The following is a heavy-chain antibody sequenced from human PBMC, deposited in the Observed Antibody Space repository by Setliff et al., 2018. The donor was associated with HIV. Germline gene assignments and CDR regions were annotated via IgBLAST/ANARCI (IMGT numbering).Heavy chain of an antibody. Sequence: LRLSCAASGFTFDDYTMHWVRQAPGKGLEWVSLINWDGGSIFYADSVRGRFTISRDNSKNSLYLQMNSLRAEDTAVYYCARDRYSGSSTDYWGQGTLVTISS. D-gene: IGHD1-26*01. V-gene: IGHV3-43*01. CDR1: GFTFDDYT. J-gene: IGHJ4*02. CDR3: ARDRYSGSSTDY. CDR2: INWDGGSI.